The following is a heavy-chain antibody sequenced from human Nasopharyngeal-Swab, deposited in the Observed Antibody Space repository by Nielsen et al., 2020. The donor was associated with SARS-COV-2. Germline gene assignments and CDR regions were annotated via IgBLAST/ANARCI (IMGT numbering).Heavy chain of an antibody. Sequence: SETLSLTCAVYGGSFRGYYWSWIRQPPGKGLEWIGEINHSGSTNYNPSLKSRVTISVDTSKNQFSLKLSSVTAADTAVYYCARGSRRYMAPGYWGQGTLVTVSS. D-gene: IGHD5-12*01. CDR1: GGSFRGYY. CDR2: INHSGST. V-gene: IGHV4-34*01. J-gene: IGHJ4*02. CDR3: ARGSRRYMAPGY.